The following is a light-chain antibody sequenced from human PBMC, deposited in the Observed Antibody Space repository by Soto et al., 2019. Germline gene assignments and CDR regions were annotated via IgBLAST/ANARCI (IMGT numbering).Light chain of an antibody. CDR1: QSVSSSY. J-gene: IGKJ1*01. V-gene: IGKV3-20*01. CDR3: QQYGSSPRT. Sequence: EIVLTQSPDTLSLSPGERATLSCRASQSVSSSYLAWYQQKPGQAPRLLIYGPSSRATGIPDRFSGSGSGTDFTLTISRLEPEDFAVYYCQQYGSSPRTFGQGTKVEIK. CDR2: GPS.